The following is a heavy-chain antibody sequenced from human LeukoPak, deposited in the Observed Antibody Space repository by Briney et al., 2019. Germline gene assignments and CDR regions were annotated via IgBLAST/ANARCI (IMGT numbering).Heavy chain of an antibody. Sequence: GGSLRLSCAASGFTFSSYGMHWVRQAPGKGLEWVAFIQHDGSNKYYADSVKGRFTISRNNSKNTLYLQMNSLRAEDTAVYYCAKDGLYDFWSGYSNYFDYWGQGTLVTVSS. CDR2: IQHDGSNK. CDR1: GFTFSSYG. V-gene: IGHV3-30*02. J-gene: IGHJ4*02. D-gene: IGHD3-3*01. CDR3: AKDGLYDFWSGYSNYFDY.